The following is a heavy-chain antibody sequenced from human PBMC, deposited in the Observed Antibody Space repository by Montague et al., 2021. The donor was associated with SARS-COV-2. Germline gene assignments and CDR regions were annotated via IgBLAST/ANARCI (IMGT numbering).Heavy chain of an antibody. CDR1: GYSISSSNW. D-gene: IGHD6-19*01. V-gene: IGHV4-28*03. CDR3: ARAIGSMYSSGWYYYYYGMDV. J-gene: IGHJ6*02. CDR2: IYYSGST. Sequence: SETLSLTCAVSGYSISSSNWRGWIRQPPGKGLEWIGYIYYSGSTNYNPSLKSRVTISVDTSKNQFSLKLSSVTAADTAVYYCARAIGSMYSSGWYYYYYGMDVWGQGTTVTVSS.